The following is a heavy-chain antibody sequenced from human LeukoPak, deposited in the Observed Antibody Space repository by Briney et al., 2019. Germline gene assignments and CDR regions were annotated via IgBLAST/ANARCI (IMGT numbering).Heavy chain of an antibody. CDR1: GGSIRRYY. Sequence: PSETLSLTCTVSGGSIRRYYWNWIRQPPGKGLEWIGYMYYSGTSHYNPSLKSRITISVDTSKNQFSLKLSSVTAADTAVYYCASVYYELNALDIWGQGTMVTVSS. V-gene: IGHV4-59*08. D-gene: IGHD3-16*01. J-gene: IGHJ3*02. CDR2: MYYSGTS. CDR3: ASVYYELNALDI.